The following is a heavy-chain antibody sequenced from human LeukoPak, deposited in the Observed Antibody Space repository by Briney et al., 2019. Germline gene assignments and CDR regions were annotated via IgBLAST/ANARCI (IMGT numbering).Heavy chain of an antibody. J-gene: IGHJ3*02. CDR3: ARDMGLRSTLGPDAFDI. CDR2: INPNSGGT. Sequence: ASVKVSCKASGYTFTTYYMHWVRPAPGQGLEGMGWINPNSGGTNYAQKFQGRVTMTRDTSIRTAYIELSRLRSDDTAVYYCARDMGLRSTLGPDAFDIWGQGTMVTVSS. D-gene: IGHD5-12*01. V-gene: IGHV1-2*02. CDR1: GYTFTTYY.